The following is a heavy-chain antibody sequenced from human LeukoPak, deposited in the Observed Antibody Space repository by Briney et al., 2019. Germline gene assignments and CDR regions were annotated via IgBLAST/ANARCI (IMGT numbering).Heavy chain of an antibody. CDR3: AKDPKKLVVVSAGFDP. CDR1: GFTLSSYE. V-gene: IGHV3-NL1*01. Sequence: GGSLRLSCAASGFTLSSYEMDWVRQAPGKGLEWVSRINYSGGSTNYADSVKGRFTISRDNSKNTLYLQMNSLRAEDTAVYYCAKDPKKLVVVSAGFDPWGQGTLVTVSS. CDR2: INYSGGST. D-gene: IGHD2-2*01. J-gene: IGHJ5*02.